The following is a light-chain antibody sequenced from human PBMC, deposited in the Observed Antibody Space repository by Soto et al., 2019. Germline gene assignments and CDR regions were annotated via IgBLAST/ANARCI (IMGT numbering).Light chain of an antibody. V-gene: IGKV1-9*01. CDR1: QGISSY. J-gene: IGKJ1*01. CDR3: QQYNNWPPAWT. Sequence: IQLTQSPSSLSASVGDRVTITCRASQGISSYLAWYQQKPGKAPKLLIYAASTLQSGVPSRFSGSGSGTQFTLTISSLQSEDFAVYYCQQYNNWPPAWTFGQGTKVDIE. CDR2: AAS.